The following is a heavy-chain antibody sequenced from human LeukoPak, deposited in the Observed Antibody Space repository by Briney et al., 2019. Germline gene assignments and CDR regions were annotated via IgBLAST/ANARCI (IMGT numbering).Heavy chain of an antibody. D-gene: IGHD3-16*01. Sequence: GESLKISCKGSGYTFTSNWIGWVRQMPGKGLEWMGIIYPGDSETRYSPSFQGHVTISADKSISTVYLQWSSLKASDTAMYYCARHGGNGEKVDYYFEYWGQGTLVTVSS. CDR2: IYPGDSET. J-gene: IGHJ4*02. CDR3: ARHGGNGEKVDYYFEY. CDR1: GYTFTSNW. V-gene: IGHV5-51*01.